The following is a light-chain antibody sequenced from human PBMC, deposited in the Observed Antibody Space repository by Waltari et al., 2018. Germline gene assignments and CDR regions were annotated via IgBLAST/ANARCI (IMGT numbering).Light chain of an antibody. CDR2: KTS. J-gene: IGKJ1*01. Sequence: DIQMTQSPSTLSASIGDRVTITCRATQCISRWLAWYQQKPGKAPKLLIYKTSSLESGVPSRFSGSTSGTEFTLTISSLQPDDFATYYCQQYNSYPWAFGQGTKVEI. V-gene: IGKV1-5*03. CDR1: QCISRW. CDR3: QQYNSYPWA.